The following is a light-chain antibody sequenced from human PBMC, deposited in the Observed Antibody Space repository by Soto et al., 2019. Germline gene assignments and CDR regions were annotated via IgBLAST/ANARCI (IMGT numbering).Light chain of an antibody. CDR2: GAS. V-gene: IGKV3-20*01. CDR1: QSVSSSY. CDR3: QHYDSLRWT. Sequence: EIVVKQSPVTLSLSPGERATLSCRASQSVSSSYLAWYQQKPGQAPRLLIYGASRRATGIPDRFSGSGSGTDFSLTISRLEPEDFAVYYCQHYDSLRWTFGLGTKVDNK. J-gene: IGKJ1*01.